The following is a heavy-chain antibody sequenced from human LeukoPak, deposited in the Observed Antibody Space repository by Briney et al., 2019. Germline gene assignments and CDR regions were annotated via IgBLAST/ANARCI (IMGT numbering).Heavy chain of an antibody. CDR2: IKQDGSEK. Sequence: GGSLRLSCAASGFTFSSYAMSWVRQAPGKGLEWVANIKQDGSEKYYVDSVKGRFTISRDNAKNSLYLQMNSLRAEDTAVYYCARARGYYDSSGSNDYWGQGTLVTVSS. J-gene: IGHJ4*02. D-gene: IGHD3-22*01. CDR1: GFTFSSYA. V-gene: IGHV3-7*01. CDR3: ARARGYYDSSGSNDY.